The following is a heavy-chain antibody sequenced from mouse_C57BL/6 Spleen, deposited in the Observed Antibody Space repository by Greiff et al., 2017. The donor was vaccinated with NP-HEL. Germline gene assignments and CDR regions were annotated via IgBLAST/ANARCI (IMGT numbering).Heavy chain of an antibody. Sequence: VQLQQSGPELVKPGASVKMSCKASGYTFTDYNMHWVKQSHGTSLEWIGYINPNNGGTSYNQKFKGKATLTVNKSSSTAYMELRSLTSEDSAVYYCARWDCSTAWFAYWGQGTLVTVSA. CDR1: GYTFTDYN. V-gene: IGHV1-22*01. J-gene: IGHJ3*01. CDR3: ARWDCSTAWFAY. D-gene: IGHD2-5*01. CDR2: INPNNGGT.